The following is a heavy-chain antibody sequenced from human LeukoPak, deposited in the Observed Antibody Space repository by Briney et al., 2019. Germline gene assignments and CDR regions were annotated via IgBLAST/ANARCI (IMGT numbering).Heavy chain of an antibody. CDR2: IYPGDPDT. D-gene: IGHD7-27*01. V-gene: IGHV5-51*03. J-gene: IGHJ3*02. Sequence: GESLKISCKGSGYSFTSYWIVWVRQMPGKGLEGMGIIYPGDPDTRYSPSVQGQVTLSADKSISSASLQWSSLKASEPAIYYCARLGWGSPPGAFDIWGQGTMVTVSS. CDR1: GYSFTSYW. CDR3: ARLGWGSPPGAFDI.